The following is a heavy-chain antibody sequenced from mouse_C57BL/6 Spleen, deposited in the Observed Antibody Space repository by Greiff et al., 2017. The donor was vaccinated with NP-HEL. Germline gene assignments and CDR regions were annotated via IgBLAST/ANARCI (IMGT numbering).Heavy chain of an antibody. V-gene: IGHV1-39*01. D-gene: IGHD1-1*01. CDR1: GYSFTDYN. CDR2: INPNYGTT. Sequence: VQLQQSGPELVKPGASVKISCTASGYSFTDYNMNWVKQSNGKSLEWIGVINPNYGTTSYNQKFKGKATLTVDQSSSTAYMQLNSLTSEDSAVYYCARRDYYGSSRAMDYWGQGTSVTVSS. CDR3: ARRDYYGSSRAMDY. J-gene: IGHJ4*01.